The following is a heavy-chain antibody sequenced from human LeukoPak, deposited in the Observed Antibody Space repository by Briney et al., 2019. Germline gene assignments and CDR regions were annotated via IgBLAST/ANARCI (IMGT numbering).Heavy chain of an antibody. CDR1: GYTLTELS. CDR2: FDPEDGET. D-gene: IGHD2-2*01. J-gene: IGHJ6*03. Sequence: ASVKVSCKVSGYTLTELSMHWVRQAPGKGLEWMGGFDPEDGETIYAQKFQGRVTVTEDTSTDTAYMELSSLRSEDTAVYYCATDHPRSTSPGGYYYYYYMDVWGKGTTVTVSS. CDR3: ATDHPRSTSPGGYYYYYYMDV. V-gene: IGHV1-24*01.